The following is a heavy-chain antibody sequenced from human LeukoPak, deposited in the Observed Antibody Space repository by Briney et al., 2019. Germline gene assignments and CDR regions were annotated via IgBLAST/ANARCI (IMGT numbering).Heavy chain of an antibody. CDR3: ARVRDYGGIGEDY. V-gene: IGHV1-2*02. CDR1: GYTFTGYY. Sequence: ASVKVSCKASGYTFTGYYMHWVRQAPGQGLEWMGWINPNSGGTNYAQKFQGRVTITRNTSISTAYMELRSLRSDDTAVYYCARVRDYGGIGEDYWGQGTLVTVSS. J-gene: IGHJ4*02. D-gene: IGHD3-16*01. CDR2: INPNSGGT.